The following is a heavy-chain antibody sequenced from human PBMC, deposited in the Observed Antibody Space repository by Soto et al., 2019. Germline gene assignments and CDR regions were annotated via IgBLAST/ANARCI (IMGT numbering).Heavy chain of an antibody. CDR3: AREVWYYGYVWGGYRRYNWFDP. CDR2: IYYSGST. J-gene: IGHJ5*02. Sequence: PSETLSLTCTVSGGSISSGGYYWSWIRQHPGKGLEWIGYIYYSGSTYYNPSLKSRVTISVDTSKNQFSLKLSSVTAADTAVYYCAREVWYYGYVWGGYRRYNWFDPWGQGTLVTVSS. D-gene: IGHD3-16*02. V-gene: IGHV4-31*03. CDR1: GGSISSGGYY.